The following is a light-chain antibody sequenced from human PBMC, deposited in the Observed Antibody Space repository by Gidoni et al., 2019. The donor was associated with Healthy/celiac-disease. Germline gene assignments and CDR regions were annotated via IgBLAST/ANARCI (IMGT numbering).Light chain of an antibody. CDR3: QQSYSTPPT. V-gene: IGKV1-39*01. J-gene: IGKJ3*01. Sequence: DIQMTQSPSSLSASVGDRVTITCRASQSISSYLNWYQQKPGKAPKLLIYAAPSLQSGVPSRFSGSGSGTDFTLTISSLQHEDFATYYCQQSYSTPPTFGPXTKVDIK. CDR2: AAP. CDR1: QSISSY.